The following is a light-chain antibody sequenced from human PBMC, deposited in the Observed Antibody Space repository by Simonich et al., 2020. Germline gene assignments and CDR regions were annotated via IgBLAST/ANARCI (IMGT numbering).Light chain of an antibody. CDR3: SSYTSSSTWV. J-gene: IGLJ3*02. Sequence: NFMLTQPHSVSESPGKTVTISCTRSSGSIASNYVQWYQQRPGSAHTTVIYEDNQRPSGVPDRFSCSIDSSSNSASLTISGLKTEDEADYYCSSYTSSSTWVFGGGTKLTVL. CDR1: SGSIASNY. CDR2: EDN. V-gene: IGLV6-57*03.